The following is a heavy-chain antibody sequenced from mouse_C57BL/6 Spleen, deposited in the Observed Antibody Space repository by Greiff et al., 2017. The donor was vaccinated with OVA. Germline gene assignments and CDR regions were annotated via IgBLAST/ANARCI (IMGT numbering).Heavy chain of an antibody. D-gene: IGHD1-1*01. V-gene: IGHV3-6*01. J-gene: IGHJ1*03. CDR2: ISYDGSN. CDR3: ARDHYYGSSYDYFDV. CDR1: GYSITSGYY. Sequence: ESGPGLVKPSQSLSLTCSVTGYSITSGYYWNWIRQFPGNKLEWMGYISYDGSNNYNPSLKNRISITRDTSKNQFFLKLNSVTTEDTATYYCARDHYYGSSYDYFDVWGTGTTVTVSS.